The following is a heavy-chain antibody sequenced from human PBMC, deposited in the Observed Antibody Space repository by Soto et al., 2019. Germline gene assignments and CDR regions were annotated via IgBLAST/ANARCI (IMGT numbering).Heavy chain of an antibody. CDR1: GGSISSYY. CDR2: IYYSGST. CDR3: ARGAQSIAFDI. Sequence: SETLSLTCTVSGGSISSYYWSWIRQPPGKGLEWIGYIYYSGSTNYNPSLKSRVTISVDTSKNQFSLKLSSVTAADTAVYYCARGAQSIAFDIWGQGTMVTVS. V-gene: IGHV4-59*08. J-gene: IGHJ3*02. D-gene: IGHD2-2*02.